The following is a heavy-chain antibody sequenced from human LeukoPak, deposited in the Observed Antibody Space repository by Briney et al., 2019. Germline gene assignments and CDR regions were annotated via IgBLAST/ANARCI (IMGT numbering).Heavy chain of an antibody. CDR2: ISGSGGTT. Sequence: GGSLRLSRATSGFTFSNYAVSWVRQAPGKGLEWVSSISGSGGTTYYADSVKGRFTISRDNSNNTLYLQMNSLRAEDTAVYYCARGYSYRYEYWGQGTLVTVSS. CDR1: GFTFSNYA. CDR3: ARGYSYRYEY. D-gene: IGHD3-10*01. V-gene: IGHV3-23*01. J-gene: IGHJ4*02.